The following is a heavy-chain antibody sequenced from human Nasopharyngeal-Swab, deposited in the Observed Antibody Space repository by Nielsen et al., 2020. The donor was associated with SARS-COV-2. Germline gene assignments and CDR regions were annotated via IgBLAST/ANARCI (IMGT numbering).Heavy chain of an antibody. Sequence: WIRQPPGKGLERVSSISSSSSYIYYADSVKGRFTISRDNAKNSLYLQMNSLRAEDTAVYYCARDHPHTAIDYWGQGTLVTVSS. CDR2: ISSSSSYI. J-gene: IGHJ4*02. CDR3: ARDHPHTAIDY. V-gene: IGHV3-21*01. D-gene: IGHD5-18*01.